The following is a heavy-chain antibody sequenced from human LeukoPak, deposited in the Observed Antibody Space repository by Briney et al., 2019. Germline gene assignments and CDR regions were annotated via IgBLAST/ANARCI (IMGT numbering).Heavy chain of an antibody. V-gene: IGHV4-34*01. CDR3: ARGRRANDFWSGYYKS. CDR2: INHSGST. D-gene: IGHD3-3*01. Sequence: SETLSLTCAVYGGSFSGYYWSLIRQPPGKGLEWIGEINHSGSTNYNPSLKSRVTISVDTSKNQFSLKLSSVTAADTAVYYCARGRRANDFWSGYYKSWGQGTLVTVSS. CDR1: GGSFSGYY. J-gene: IGHJ4*02.